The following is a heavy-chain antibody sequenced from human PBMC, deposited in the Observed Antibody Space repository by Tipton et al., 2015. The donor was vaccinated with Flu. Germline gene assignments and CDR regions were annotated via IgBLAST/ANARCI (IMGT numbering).Heavy chain of an antibody. D-gene: IGHD6-25*01. J-gene: IGHJ6*02. CDR2: IYYTGST. CDR1: GGSVSSRAYF. V-gene: IGHV4-39*01. CDR3: ARRGCSGSTCSLPYYYYGMDV. Sequence: TLSLTCTVSGGSVSSRAYFWDWIRQSPGKGLEWIASIYYTGSTYYHPSLKSRATVSVDTSKNQLSLKLTSVTADDTAVYYCARRGCSGSTCSLPYYYYGMDVWGHGTTVTVSS.